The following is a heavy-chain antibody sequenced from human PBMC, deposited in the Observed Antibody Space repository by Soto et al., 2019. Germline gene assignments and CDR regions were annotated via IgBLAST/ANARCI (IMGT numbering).Heavy chain of an antibody. D-gene: IGHD2-2*01. CDR1: GGTFSSYT. CDR3: ARHAVLAAIGPFDY. Sequence: QVQLVQSGAEVKKPGSSVKVSCKASGGTFSSYTISWVRQAPGQGLEWMGRIIPILGIANYAQKFQGRVTITADKSTSTTYMELSSLRSEDTAVYYCARHAVLAAIGPFDYWGQGTLVTVSS. V-gene: IGHV1-69*02. CDR2: IIPILGIA. J-gene: IGHJ4*02.